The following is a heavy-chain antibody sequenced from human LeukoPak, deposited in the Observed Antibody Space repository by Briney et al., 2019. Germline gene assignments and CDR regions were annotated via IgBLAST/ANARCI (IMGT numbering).Heavy chain of an antibody. J-gene: IGHJ3*02. CDR1: GYILTGHY. Sequence: ASVKVSCKASGYILTGHYMNWVRQVPGQGLEWMGRINPKTGGTNYAQNFQGRVTMTRDTSISTTYMELSRLRPDDTAVYYCARVGDGLNDAFDIWGQGTMVTVSS. CDR3: ARVGDGLNDAFDI. V-gene: IGHV1-2*06. CDR2: INPKTGGT. D-gene: IGHD5-24*01.